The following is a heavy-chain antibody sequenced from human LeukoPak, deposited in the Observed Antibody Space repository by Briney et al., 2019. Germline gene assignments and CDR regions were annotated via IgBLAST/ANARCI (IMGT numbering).Heavy chain of an antibody. J-gene: IGHJ3*02. CDR1: GYILTGHY. Sequence: ASVKVSCKASGYILTGHYMNWVRQVPGQGLEWMGRINPKTGGTNYAQNFQGRVTMTRDTSISTTYMELSRLRPDDTAVYYCARVGDGLNDAFDIWGQGTMVTVSS. CDR3: ARVGDGLNDAFDI. V-gene: IGHV1-2*06. CDR2: INPKTGGT. D-gene: IGHD5-24*01.